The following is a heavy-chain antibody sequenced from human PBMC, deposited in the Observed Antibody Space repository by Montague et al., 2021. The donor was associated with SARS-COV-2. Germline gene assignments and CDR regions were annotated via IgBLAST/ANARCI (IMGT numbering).Heavy chain of an antibody. V-gene: IGHV4-34*01. CDR3: ARGSSFVTIFGVVITDPLFDY. CDR1: GGSFSGYY. Sequence: SETLSLTCAVYGGSFSGYYWSWIRQPPGKGLEWIGEINHSGSTNXNPSLKSRVTISVDTSKNQFSLKLSSVTAADTAVYYCARGSSFVTIFGVVITDPLFDYWGQGPLVTVSS. D-gene: IGHD3-3*01. CDR2: INHSGST. J-gene: IGHJ4*02.